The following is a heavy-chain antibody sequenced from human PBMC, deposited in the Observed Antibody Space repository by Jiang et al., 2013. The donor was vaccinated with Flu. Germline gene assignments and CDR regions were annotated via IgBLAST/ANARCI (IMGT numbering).Heavy chain of an antibody. Sequence: GAEVKKPGESLKISCKGSGYSFTSYWIGWVRQMPGKGLEWMGIIYPGDSDTRYSPSFQGQVTISADKSISTAYLQWSSLKASDTAMYYCARRGGYCSGGSCYIWFDPWGQGTLVTVSS. V-gene: IGHV5-51*01. CDR3: ARRGGYCSGGSCYIWFDP. CDR1: GYSFTSYW. D-gene: IGHD2-15*01. CDR2: IYPGDSDT. J-gene: IGHJ5*02.